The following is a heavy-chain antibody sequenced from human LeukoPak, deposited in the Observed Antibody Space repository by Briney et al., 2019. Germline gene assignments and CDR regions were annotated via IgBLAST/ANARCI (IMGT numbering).Heavy chain of an antibody. D-gene: IGHD3-10*01. CDR1: GDSISSYY. V-gene: IGHV4-59*01. CDR3: ARDLYGSGSHPNWFDP. Sequence: SETLSLTCTVSGDSISSYYWSWIRQPPGKGLEWIGYIYYSGSTNYNPSLKSRVTISVDTSKNQFSLKLSSVTAADTAVYYCARDLYGSGSHPNWFDPWGQGTLVTVSS. CDR2: IYYSGST. J-gene: IGHJ5*02.